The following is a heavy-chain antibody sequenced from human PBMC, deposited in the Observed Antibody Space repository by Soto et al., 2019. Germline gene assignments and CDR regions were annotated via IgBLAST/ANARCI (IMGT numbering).Heavy chain of an antibody. D-gene: IGHD3-3*01. CDR1: GYTFSDYY. CDR3: TSHYDMWSGYLSPVDY. Sequence: QVQLVESGGDLVKPGGSLRLSCAASGYTFSDYYMSGIRQAPGKGLEWISYIDTSGTKIYYADSVKGRFTITRDNAKNSLYLEMNSLRDEDTAGYYCTSHYDMWSGYLSPVDYWGQGTLVTVSS. V-gene: IGHV3-11*01. J-gene: IGHJ4*02. CDR2: IDTSGTKI.